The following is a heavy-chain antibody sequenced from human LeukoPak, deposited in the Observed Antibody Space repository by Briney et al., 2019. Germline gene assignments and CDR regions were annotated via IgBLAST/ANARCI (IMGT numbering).Heavy chain of an antibody. D-gene: IGHD1-14*01. Sequence: PGGSLRLSCAASGLSFSPYWMHWVRHAPGKGLVWVSHINSDATSTTYADSVKGRFTISRDNAKNTLYLQMNSLRVEDTAVYYCARNVYRTFDSWDQGTLVTVSS. CDR3: ARNVYRTFDS. CDR2: INSDATST. V-gene: IGHV3-74*03. J-gene: IGHJ4*02. CDR1: GLSFSPYW.